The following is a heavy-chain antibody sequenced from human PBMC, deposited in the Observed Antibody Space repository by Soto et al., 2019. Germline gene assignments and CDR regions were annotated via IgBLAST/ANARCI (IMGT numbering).Heavy chain of an antibody. CDR1: GGSISRSNW. Sequence: QVELQESGPGLVKPSETLSLICAVSGGSISRSNWWSWVRHPPGKGLEWIGEIYHSGLTDYNPSLKXRXTXXIDQSKNQFSLNLTSVTAADTAVYYCTRVLAALGNRWYLDLWGRGTLVSVSS. CDR3: TRVLAALGNRWYLDL. CDR2: IYHSGLT. V-gene: IGHV4-4*02. J-gene: IGHJ2*01. D-gene: IGHD2-15*01.